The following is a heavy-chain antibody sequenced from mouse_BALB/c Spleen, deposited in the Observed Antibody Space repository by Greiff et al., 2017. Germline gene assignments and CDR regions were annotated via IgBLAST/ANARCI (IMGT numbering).Heavy chain of an antibody. CDR3: ARFITTAMDAMDY. V-gene: IGHV1-7*01. CDR2: INPSTGYT. J-gene: IGHJ4*01. CDR1: GYTFTSYW. D-gene: IGHD1-2*01. Sequence: QVQLQQSGAELAKPGASVKMSCKASGYTFTSYWMHWVKQRPGQGLEWIGYINPSTGYTEYNQKFKDKATLTADKSSSTAYMQLSSLTSEDSAVYYCARFITTAMDAMDYWGQGTSVTVSS.